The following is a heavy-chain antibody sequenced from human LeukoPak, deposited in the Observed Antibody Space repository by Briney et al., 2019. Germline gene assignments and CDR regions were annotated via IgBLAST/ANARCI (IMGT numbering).Heavy chain of an antibody. CDR2: MYYSGST. D-gene: IGHD4-17*01. CDR1: GGSISSRGYY. CDR3: ARAENYGDYDTPIDY. Sequence: SETLSLTCTVSGGSISSRGYYWGWLRQPPGTGLEWIGSMYYSGSTYYNPSLKSRVTISVGTSKNHFSLKLSSVTAADTAVYYCARAENYGDYDTPIDYWGQGTLVTVSS. V-gene: IGHV4-39*07. J-gene: IGHJ4*02.